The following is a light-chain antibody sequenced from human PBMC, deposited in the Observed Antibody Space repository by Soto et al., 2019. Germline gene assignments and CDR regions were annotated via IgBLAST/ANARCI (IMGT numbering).Light chain of an antibody. J-gene: IGKJ1*01. CDR3: QQYNNWPPMA. CDR2: GAS. CDR1: QSVSSN. V-gene: IGKV3-15*01. Sequence: EIGMTQSPATLSVSPGERATLACRASQSVSSNLAWYQQKPGQAPRLLIYGASTRATGIPARFSGSGSGTDFTLTISGLQSEDFAVYYCQQYNNWPPMAFGQGTKVEIK.